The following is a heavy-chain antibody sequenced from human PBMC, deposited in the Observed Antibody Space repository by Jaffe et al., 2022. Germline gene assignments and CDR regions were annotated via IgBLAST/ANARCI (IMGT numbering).Heavy chain of an antibody. CDR1: GFTFSSYW. D-gene: IGHD3-9*01. J-gene: IGHJ6*03. V-gene: IGHV3-7*01. Sequence: EVQLVESGGGLVQPGGSLRLSCAASGFTFSSYWMSWVRQAPGKGLEWVANIKQDGSEKYYVDSVKGRFTISRDNAKNSLYLQMNSLRAEDTAVYYCARDPRGYFDWLSRSGYYYYYMDVWGKGTTVTVSS. CDR2: IKQDGSEK. CDR3: ARDPRGYFDWLSRSGYYYYYMDV.